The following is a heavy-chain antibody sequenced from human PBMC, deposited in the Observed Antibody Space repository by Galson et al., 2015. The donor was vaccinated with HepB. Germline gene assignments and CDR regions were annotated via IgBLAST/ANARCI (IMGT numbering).Heavy chain of an antibody. D-gene: IGHD1-7*01. CDR2: ISGSGGAT. J-gene: IGHJ4*02. CDR1: GFTFSSYG. V-gene: IGHV3-23*01. Sequence: SLRLSCAASGFTFSSYGMHWVRQAPGKGLEWVSAISGSGGATYYADSVRGRFTISRDNSKNTLYLQMSSLRAEDTAVYYCAKDQYNWNSNYFDYWGQGTLVTVSS. CDR3: AKDQYNWNSNYFDY.